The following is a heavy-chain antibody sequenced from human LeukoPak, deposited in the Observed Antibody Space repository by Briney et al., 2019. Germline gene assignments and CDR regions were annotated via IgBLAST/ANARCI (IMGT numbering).Heavy chain of an antibody. V-gene: IGHV3-20*04. CDR1: GFTFDDYG. CDR2: INWNGGST. J-gene: IGHJ4*02. CDR3: AREGRAYCSSTSCYRGLAY. Sequence: GGSLRLSCAASGFTFDDYGMSWVRPAPGKGLEWISGINWNGGSTGYADSVKGRFTISRDNAKNSLYLQMNSLRAEDTALYYCAREGRAYCSSTSCYRGLAYWGQGTLVTVSS. D-gene: IGHD2-2*01.